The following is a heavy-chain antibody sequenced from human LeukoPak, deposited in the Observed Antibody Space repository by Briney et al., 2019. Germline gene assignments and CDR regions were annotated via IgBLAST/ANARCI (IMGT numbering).Heavy chain of an antibody. V-gene: IGHV3-48*01. J-gene: IGHJ6*02. CDR2: ISSSSSTI. D-gene: IGHD5-12*01. CDR1: GFTFSSYS. Sequence: PGGSLRLSCAASGFTFSSYSMNWVRQAPGKGLEWVSYISSSSSTIYYADPVKGRFTISRDNAKNSLYLQMNSLRAEDTAVYYCARPPTKGYYYYGMDVWGQGTTVTVSS. CDR3: ARPPTKGYYYYGMDV.